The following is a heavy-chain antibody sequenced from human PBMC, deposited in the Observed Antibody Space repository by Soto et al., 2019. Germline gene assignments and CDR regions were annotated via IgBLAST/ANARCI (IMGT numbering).Heavy chain of an antibody. CDR2: ISSSSSYI. J-gene: IGHJ3*02. D-gene: IGHD6-6*01. CDR1: GFTFSSYS. V-gene: IGHV3-21*01. Sequence: PGGSLRLSCAASGFTFSSYSMNWVRQAPGKGLEWVSSISSSSSYIYYADSVKGRFTISRDNAKNSLYLQMNSLRAEDTAVYYCARDLSLYIAAPGPSAFDIWGQGTMVTVSS. CDR3: ARDLSLYIAAPGPSAFDI.